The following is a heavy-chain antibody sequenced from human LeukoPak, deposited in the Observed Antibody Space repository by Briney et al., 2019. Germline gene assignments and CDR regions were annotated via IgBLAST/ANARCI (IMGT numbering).Heavy chain of an antibody. CDR2: INPKSGGT. Sequence: GASVKVSCTASGYTFTGYYMQWVRQAPGQGLEWMGWINPKSGGTNYAQKFQGRVTMTRDTSISTAYMELSRLRSDDTAVYYCARSPQWELVYYFACWGQGTLVTVSS. V-gene: IGHV1-2*02. CDR3: ARSPQWELVYYFAC. CDR1: GYTFTGYY. J-gene: IGHJ4*02. D-gene: IGHD1-26*01.